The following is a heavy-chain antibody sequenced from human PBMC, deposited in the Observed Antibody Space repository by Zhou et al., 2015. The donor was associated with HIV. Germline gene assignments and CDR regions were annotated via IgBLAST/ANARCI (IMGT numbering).Heavy chain of an antibody. D-gene: IGHD4/OR15-4a*01. CDR2: ISDSGAVT. CDR1: GFTFSDYY. J-gene: IGHJ2*01. CDR3: ARPVDGGARGWYFDL. Sequence: QVQLVESGGNLVKPGGSLRLSCAASGFTFSDYYMTWIRRPPGKGLEWVAYISDSGAVTFYADSAQGRFTMSRDNAKNSLHLQMDSLRVDDTAIYYCARPVDGGARGWYFDLWGLAPWSLSPQ. V-gene: IGHV3-11*01.